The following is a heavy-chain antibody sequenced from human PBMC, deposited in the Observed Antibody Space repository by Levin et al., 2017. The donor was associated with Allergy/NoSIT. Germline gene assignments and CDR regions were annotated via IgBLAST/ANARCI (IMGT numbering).Heavy chain of an antibody. V-gene: IGHV3-30-3*01. CDR1: GFTFSSYA. Sequence: GESLKISCAASGFTFSSYAMHWVRQAPGKGLEWVAVISYDGSNKYYADSVKGRFTISRDNSKNTLYLQMNSLRAEDTAVYYCARDRSRYSSVLGLFAFDIWGQGTMVTVSS. D-gene: IGHD6-19*01. CDR2: ISYDGSNK. CDR3: ARDRSRYSSVLGLFAFDI. J-gene: IGHJ3*02.